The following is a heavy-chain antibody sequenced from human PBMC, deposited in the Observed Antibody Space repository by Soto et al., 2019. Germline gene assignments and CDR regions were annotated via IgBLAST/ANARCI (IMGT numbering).Heavy chain of an antibody. CDR2: INAGNGTT. V-gene: IGHV1-3*01. J-gene: IGHJ4*02. CDR1: GYTFTGYD. Sequence: ASVKVSCKASGYTFTGYDMHWMRQAPGQRLEWMGWINAGNGTTNYSQKFQGRVTITRDTSASTAYMELSSLRSEDTAVYYCARDGVMLYVNTYDYWGQGTLVTVSS. D-gene: IGHD3-16*01. CDR3: ARDGVMLYVNTYDY.